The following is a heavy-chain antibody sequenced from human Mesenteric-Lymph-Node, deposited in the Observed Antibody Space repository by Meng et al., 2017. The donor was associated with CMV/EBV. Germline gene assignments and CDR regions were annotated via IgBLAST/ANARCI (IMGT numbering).Heavy chain of an antibody. D-gene: IGHD3-10*01. CDR2: IIPILGIA. J-gene: IGHJ3*02. CDR1: GGTFSSYA. Sequence: SVKVSCKASGGTFSSYAISWVRQAPGQGLEWMGGIIPILGIANYAQKFQGRVTITADKSTSTAYMELSSLRSEDTAVYYCARESRGVDKYYYGSGSYSAFDIWGQGTMVTVS. CDR3: ARESRGVDKYYYGSGSYSAFDI. V-gene: IGHV1-69*10.